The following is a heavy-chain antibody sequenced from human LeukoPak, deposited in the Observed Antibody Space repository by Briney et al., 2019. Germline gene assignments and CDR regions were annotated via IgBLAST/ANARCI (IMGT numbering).Heavy chain of an antibody. CDR2: INTNTGNP. CDR1: GYTFTGYY. D-gene: IGHD3-10*01. J-gene: IGHJ1*01. Sequence: ASVKVSCKASGYTFTGYYMHWVRQAPGQGLEWMGWINTNTGNPTYAQGFTGRFVFSLDTSVSTAYLQISSLKAEDTAVYYCARDQKLLWFGEPLQYFQHWGQGTLVTVSS. V-gene: IGHV7-4-1*02. CDR3: ARDQKLLWFGEPLQYFQH.